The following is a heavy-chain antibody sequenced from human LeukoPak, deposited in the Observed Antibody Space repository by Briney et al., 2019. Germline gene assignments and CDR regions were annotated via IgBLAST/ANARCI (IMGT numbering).Heavy chain of an antibody. CDR1: GYTFSGYF. V-gene: IGHV1-2*06. Sequence: ASVKVSCKASGYTFSGYFVHWVRQAPGQGLEWMGRINAGSGDTEFAKKVQGRVTMTRDKFVSTAYMEVSGLISDDPAMYYCARDLSSTPNWELDHWGQGTLVTVSS. J-gene: IGHJ4*02. CDR2: INAGSGDT. CDR3: ARDLSSTPNWELDH. D-gene: IGHD1-1*01.